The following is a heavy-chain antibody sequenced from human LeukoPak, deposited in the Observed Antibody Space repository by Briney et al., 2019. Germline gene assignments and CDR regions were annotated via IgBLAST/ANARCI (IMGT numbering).Heavy chain of an antibody. CDR1: GGSISSGDYY. CDR2: IYYSGST. J-gene: IGHJ4*02. D-gene: IGHD3-10*01. CDR3: ARVPSGEYGDCLDY. V-gene: IGHV4-30-4*01. Sequence: SQTLSLTCTVSGGSISSGDYYWSWIRQPPGKGLEWIGYIYYSGSTHYNPSLKSRVTISVDTSKNQFSLKLSSVTAADTAVYYCARVPSGEYGDCLDYWGQGTLVTVSS.